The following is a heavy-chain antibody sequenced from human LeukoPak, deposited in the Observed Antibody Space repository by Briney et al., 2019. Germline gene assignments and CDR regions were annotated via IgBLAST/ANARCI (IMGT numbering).Heavy chain of an antibody. CDR2: VYYSGST. D-gene: IGHD4-23*01. CDR1: GGSISSGNYY. Sequence: SETLSLTCAVSGGSISSGNYYWGWIRQHPGKGLEWIGSVYYSGSTYYNPSLKSRLTISKDTSKNQFSLKLSSVTAADTAVYYCARDLLNEGNHLDYWGQGTLVTVSS. V-gene: IGHV4-31*11. J-gene: IGHJ4*02. CDR3: ARDLLNEGNHLDY.